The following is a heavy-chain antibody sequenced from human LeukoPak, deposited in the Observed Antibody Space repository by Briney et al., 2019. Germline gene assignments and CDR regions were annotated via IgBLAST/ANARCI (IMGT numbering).Heavy chain of an antibody. V-gene: IGHV3-21*01. CDR1: GFTFSSYS. CDR2: ISSSSNYV. J-gene: IGHJ4*02. Sequence: PGGSLRLSCAASGFTFSSYSMNWVRQAPGKGLEWVSSISSSSNYVYYAASVQGRFTISRDNTKNSLYLQMNSLRAEDTAVYYCMRDFDWFRNQYDYWGQGTLVTVSS. D-gene: IGHD3-9*01. CDR3: MRDFDWFRNQYDY.